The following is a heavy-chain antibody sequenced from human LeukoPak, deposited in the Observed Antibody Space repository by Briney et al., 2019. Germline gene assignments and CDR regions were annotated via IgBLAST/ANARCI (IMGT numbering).Heavy chain of an antibody. J-gene: IGHJ4*02. V-gene: IGHV3-64*01. Sequence: GGSLRLSCAASGFTFSSYAMHWVRQAPGKGLEYVSGISTNGGSTNYANSVKGRFTISRDNSKNTLYLQMGSLRAEDMAVYYCARDHGGGSYSDYWGQGTLVTVSS. CDR3: ARDHGGGSYSDY. CDR1: GFTFSSYA. D-gene: IGHD1-26*01. CDR2: ISTNGGST.